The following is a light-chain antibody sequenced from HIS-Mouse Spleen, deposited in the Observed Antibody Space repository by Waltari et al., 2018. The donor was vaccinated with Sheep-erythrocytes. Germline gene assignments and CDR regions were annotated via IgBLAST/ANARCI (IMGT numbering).Light chain of an antibody. V-gene: IGLV3-21*03. J-gene: IGLJ1*01. CDR3: QVWDSSSDHNYV. Sequence: SYVLTQPPSVSVAPGKTARITCGGNNIGSKSVYWYQQKPGQAPVLVVYDDSDRPSGIPERVSGSNAGNTATLTISRVEAGDEADYYCQVWDSSSDHNYVFGTGTKVTVL. CDR2: DDS. CDR1: NIGSKS.